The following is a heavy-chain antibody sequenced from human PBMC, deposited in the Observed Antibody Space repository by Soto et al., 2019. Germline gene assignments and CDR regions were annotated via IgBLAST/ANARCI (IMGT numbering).Heavy chain of an antibody. CDR2: VYRTGNT. Sequence: QVQLQESGPGLVKPSETLSLTCTVSGVSITPYYWTWIRHPPGKGLEWIGYVYRTGNTYYNPSLKSRVTISLDTSKNQVSLRLKSVTAADTAVYYCAREQYNWKLWGQGTLVTVSS. CDR1: GVSITPYY. CDR3: AREQYNWKL. D-gene: IGHD1-20*01. J-gene: IGHJ4*02. V-gene: IGHV4-59*01.